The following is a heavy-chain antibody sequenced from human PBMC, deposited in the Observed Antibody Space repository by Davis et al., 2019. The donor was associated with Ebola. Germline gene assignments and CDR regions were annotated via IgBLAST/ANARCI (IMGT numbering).Heavy chain of an antibody. CDR3: ARGDFRGNERDY. V-gene: IGHV4-34*01. J-gene: IGHJ4*02. CDR2: INHSGST. D-gene: IGHD4-23*01. CDR1: GGSFSGYY. Sequence: MPSETLSLTCAVYGGSFSGYYWSWIRQPPGKGLEWIGEINHSGSTNYNPSLKSRVTISVDTSKNQFSLKLRSVAAADTAVYYCARGDFRGNERDYWGQGTLVTVSS.